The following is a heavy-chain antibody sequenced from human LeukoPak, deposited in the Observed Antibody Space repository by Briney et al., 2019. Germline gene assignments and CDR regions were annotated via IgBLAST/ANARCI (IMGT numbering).Heavy chain of an antibody. CDR2: IYSGGST. CDR1: GFTVSSNY. Sequence: PGGSLRLSCAASGFTVSSNYMSWVRQAPGKGLEWVSVIYSGGSTYYADSAKGRFTISRDNSKNTLYLQMNSLRAEDTAVYYCARDKTLGCSGGSCYSSDGGFDPWGQGTLVTVSS. V-gene: IGHV3-66*01. CDR3: ARDKTLGCSGGSCYSSDGGFDP. J-gene: IGHJ5*02. D-gene: IGHD2-15*01.